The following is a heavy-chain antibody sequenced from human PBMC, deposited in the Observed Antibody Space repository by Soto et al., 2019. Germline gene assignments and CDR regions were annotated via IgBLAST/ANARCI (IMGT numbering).Heavy chain of an antibody. V-gene: IGHV3-23*01. Sequence: EVQLLESGGGLVQPGGSLRLSCAASGFTFSSYTMSWVRQAPGKGLEGISAVSGSGGGTYYADSVKGRFTISRDNSKDTLYLQMNNLRAEDTAVYYCAKPPDYNWNDYWGQGTLVTVSS. CDR1: GFTFSSYT. J-gene: IGHJ4*02. D-gene: IGHD1-20*01. CDR3: AKPPDYNWNDY. CDR2: VSGSGGGT.